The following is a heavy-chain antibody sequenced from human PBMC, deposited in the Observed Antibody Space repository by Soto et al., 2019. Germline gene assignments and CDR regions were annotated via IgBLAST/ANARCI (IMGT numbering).Heavy chain of an antibody. Sequence: PVGSLRLSCAASGFTFKMFWMHWVRQVPGKGPEWVSRINDDGISTNYADSVKGRFTISRDNAKNTLYLQMNALRVEDTAFYYCTRGPRSTSTGTGAFWGQGTLVTSPQ. D-gene: IGHD1-1*01. V-gene: IGHV3-74*01. CDR2: INDDGIST. CDR3: TRGPRSTSTGTGAF. CDR1: GFTFKMFW. J-gene: IGHJ4*02.